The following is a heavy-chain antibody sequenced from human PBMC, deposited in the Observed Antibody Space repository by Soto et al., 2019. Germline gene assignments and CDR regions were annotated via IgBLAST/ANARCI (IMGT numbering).Heavy chain of an antibody. CDR1: GGSIGSGGYY. V-gene: IGHV4-31*03. J-gene: IGHJ3*02. D-gene: IGHD3-10*01. Sequence: SETLSLTCTVSGGSIGSGGYYWSWIRQHPGKGLEWIGYIYYSGNTYYNPSLKSRVTISVDTSKNQFSLKLSSVTAADTAVYYCARPYYYGSGSPDAFDIWGQGTMVTVSS. CDR3: ARPYYYGSGSPDAFDI. CDR2: IYYSGNT.